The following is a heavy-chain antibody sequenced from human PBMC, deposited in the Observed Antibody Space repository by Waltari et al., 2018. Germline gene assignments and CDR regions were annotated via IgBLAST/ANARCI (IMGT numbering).Heavy chain of an antibody. J-gene: IGHJ4*02. CDR1: GFIFSSYC. CDR2: IKQDGREK. V-gene: IGHV3-7*01. D-gene: IGHD3-3*01. CDR3: ARDDEWRAPFDY. Sequence: EVQLVESGGGLVQPGGSLRLPCAASGFIFSSYCMSCVRQALGKGLAWVADIKQDGREKCCVDSVKCRFTISRDNAKNSLYLQMNSLRAEDTAVYYCARDDEWRAPFDYWGQGTLVTVAS.